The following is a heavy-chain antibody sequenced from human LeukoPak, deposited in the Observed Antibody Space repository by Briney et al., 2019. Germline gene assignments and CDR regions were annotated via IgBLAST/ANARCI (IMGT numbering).Heavy chain of an antibody. V-gene: IGHV3-66*01. J-gene: IGHJ4*02. CDR1: GFTVSDKH. CDR2: IYSGGNT. CDR3: ATGRDAYKSGC. D-gene: IGHD5-24*01. Sequence: PGGSLRLSCAVSGFTVSDKHMSWGRQAPGKGLEWVSTIYSGGNTFYADSVKGRFTISRDNSKNTLYFQMNSLRAEDTAVYYCATGRDAYKSGCWGQGTLVTVSS.